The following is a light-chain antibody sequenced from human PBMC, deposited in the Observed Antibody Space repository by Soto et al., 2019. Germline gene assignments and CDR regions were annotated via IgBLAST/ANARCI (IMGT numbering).Light chain of an antibody. CDR1: QSVSSN. J-gene: IGKJ1*01. Sequence: DIVLTQSPATLSLSPRERATLSCRASQSVSSNLAWYQQKPGQAPRLLIYGASTRATGIPDRFSGSGSGTDFTITLSRLETEDFAVYYCQQYGASPSTFGQVTKVDI. CDR3: QQYGASPST. V-gene: IGKV3-20*01. CDR2: GAS.